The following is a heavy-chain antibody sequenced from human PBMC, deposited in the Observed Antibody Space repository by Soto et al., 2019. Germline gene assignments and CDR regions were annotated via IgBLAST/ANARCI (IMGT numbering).Heavy chain of an antibody. J-gene: IGHJ5*02. CDR3: VRGGGGGLFDP. CDR2: ISPGSRYP. CDR1: GFTFGDSY. V-gene: IGHV3-11*06. Sequence: QVQLVGSGGGLVPPGGSLRLSCADSGFTFGDSYMSWIRQAPGKGLEWLSYISPGSRYPAYADSVKGRFTISRDNAKRSLYLQMMSLTAEDTAIYYCVRGGGGGLFDPWGQGTMVTVSS. D-gene: IGHD2-15*01.